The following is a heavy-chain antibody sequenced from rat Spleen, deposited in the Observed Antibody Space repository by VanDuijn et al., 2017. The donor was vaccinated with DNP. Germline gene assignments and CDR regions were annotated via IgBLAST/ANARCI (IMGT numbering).Heavy chain of an antibody. J-gene: IGHJ4*01. D-gene: IGHD1-2*01. V-gene: IGHV5-46*01. CDR1: GFTFSDFP. CDR2: ISTNGGGT. CDR3: ARAGSRYARDA. Sequence: EVQLVESGGGLVQPGRSLKLSCAASGFTFSDFPMAWVRQTPTKGLEWFATISTNGGGTYYRDSVGGRFTISRDNAKNTRYLQMNSLRSEATATYYCARAGSRYARDAWGQGISVTVSS.